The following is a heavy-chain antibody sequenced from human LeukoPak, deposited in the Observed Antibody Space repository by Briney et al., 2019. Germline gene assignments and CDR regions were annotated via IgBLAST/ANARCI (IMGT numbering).Heavy chain of an antibody. J-gene: IGHJ6*02. CDR1: GYTFTSNY. D-gene: IGHD6-13*01. CDR3: ARAPPRSQQLVRTGNYYYGLDV. V-gene: IGHV1-69*02. CDR2: VIPILGIA. Sequence: SVKVSCKASGYTFTSNYMHWVRQAPGQGLEWMGRVIPILGIADYAQRFQGRVTFSADKSTGTAYMEVNSLRSEDTAVYYCARAPPRSQQLVRTGNYYYGLDVWGQGTTVTVSS.